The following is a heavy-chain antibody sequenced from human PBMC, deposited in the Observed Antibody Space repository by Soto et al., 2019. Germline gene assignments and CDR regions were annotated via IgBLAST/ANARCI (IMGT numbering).Heavy chain of an antibody. V-gene: IGHV3-21*01. J-gene: IGHJ6*02. D-gene: IGHD6-13*01. Sequence: EVQLVESGGGLVKPGGSLRLSCAASGFTFSSYSMNWVRQAPGKGLEWVSSISSSYSYIYYADSVKGRFTISRDNAKKSLYLKMNSLRAEDTGMYYCARHLRVAAVEYYYFYYGMDVWGQGPTVTVS. CDR2: ISSSYSYI. CDR1: GFTFSSYS. CDR3: ARHLRVAAVEYYYFYYGMDV.